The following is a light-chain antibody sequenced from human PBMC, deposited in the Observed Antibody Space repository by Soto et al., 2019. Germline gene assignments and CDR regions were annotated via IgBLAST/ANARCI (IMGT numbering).Light chain of an antibody. J-gene: IGKJ1*01. Sequence: DIVLTQSPGTLSLSPGERATLSCRSSPSVSSSYLAWYQHKPGQAPRLLIYDVSSRATGIPDRFSGSGSGTDFTLTISRLEPEDFAVYYCQQSGSSPTFGQGTKVEIK. V-gene: IGKV3-20*01. CDR3: QQSGSSPT. CDR1: PSVSSSY. CDR2: DVS.